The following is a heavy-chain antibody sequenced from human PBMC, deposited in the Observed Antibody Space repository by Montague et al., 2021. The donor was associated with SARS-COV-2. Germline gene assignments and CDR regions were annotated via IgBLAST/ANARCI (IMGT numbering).Heavy chain of an antibody. CDR1: SGSISSHY. J-gene: IGHJ5*02. V-gene: IGHV4-59*11. D-gene: IGHD4-17*01. CDR2: VNYGGST. Sequence: SETLSLTCTVSSGSISSHYWSWIRQPPGKGLEWIGYVNYGGSTNYNPSLKSRVSISLDTSKNQFSLRLNSVTAADTAVYYCARAVTTRIDWFDPWGQGTLVIVSS. CDR3: ARAVTTRIDWFDP.